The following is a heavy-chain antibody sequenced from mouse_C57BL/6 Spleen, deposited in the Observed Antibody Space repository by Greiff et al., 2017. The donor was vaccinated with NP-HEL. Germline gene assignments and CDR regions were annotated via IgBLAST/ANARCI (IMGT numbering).Heavy chain of an antibody. CDR2: INPNNGGT. CDR1: GYTFTDYY. J-gene: IGHJ3*01. CDR3: ARGGYYGSSPY. V-gene: IGHV1-26*01. Sequence: EVQLQQSGPELVKPGASVKISCKASGYTFTDYYMNWVKQSHGKSLEWIGDINPNNGGTSYNQKFKGKATLTVDKSSSTAYMELRSLTSEDSAVYYCARGGYYGSSPYWGQGTLVTVSA. D-gene: IGHD1-1*01.